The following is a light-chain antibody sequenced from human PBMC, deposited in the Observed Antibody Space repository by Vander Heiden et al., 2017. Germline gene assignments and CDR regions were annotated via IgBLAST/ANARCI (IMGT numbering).Light chain of an antibody. V-gene: IGKV6-21*01. CDR1: QSIGSS. CDR2: DAS. Sequence: EIVLTQSPDSQSATPKEKVTIACRASQSIGSSLHWYQQKPDQAPKLLIKDASQSCSGVPSRFSGSGSGTDFTLTINSLEAEDAATYYCHQSSSFPFTFGQGTRVEIK. CDR3: HQSSSFPFT. J-gene: IGKJ5*01.